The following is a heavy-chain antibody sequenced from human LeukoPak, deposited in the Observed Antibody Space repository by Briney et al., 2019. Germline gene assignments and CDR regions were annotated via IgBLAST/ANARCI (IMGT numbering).Heavy chain of an antibody. Sequence: GGSLRLSCAASGFTFSSYAMSWVRQAPGKGLEWVAFIRSDGSNRDSVKGRFTISRDNSKKILHLQMNSLRPGDTALYYCAIIPLGGRFDYWGQGTLVIVSS. CDR1: GFTFSSYA. CDR3: AIIPLGGRFDY. J-gene: IGHJ4*02. D-gene: IGHD3-10*01. V-gene: IGHV3-30*02. CDR2: IRSDGSN.